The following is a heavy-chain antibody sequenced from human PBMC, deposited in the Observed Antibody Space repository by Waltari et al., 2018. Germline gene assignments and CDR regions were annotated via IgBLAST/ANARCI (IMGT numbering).Heavy chain of an antibody. CDR3: ARDEGVVAAFDI. Sequence: QVQLVQSGAEVKKPGASVKVSCKASGYTFTSYAMHWVRQAPGQRLEWMGWINAGNGKTKYSQEFQGRVTITRDTSASTAYMELSSLRSEDMAVYYCARDEGVVAAFDIWGQGTMVTVSS. CDR1: GYTFTSYA. J-gene: IGHJ3*02. CDR2: INAGNGKT. D-gene: IGHD2-15*01. V-gene: IGHV1-3*03.